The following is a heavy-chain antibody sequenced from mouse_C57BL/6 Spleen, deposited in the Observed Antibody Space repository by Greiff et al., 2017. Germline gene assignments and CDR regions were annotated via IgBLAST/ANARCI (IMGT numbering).Heavy chain of an antibody. J-gene: IGHJ1*03. CDR3: TIDPNYYGRSPWYFDG. Sequence: DVHLVESGEGLVKPGGSLKLSCAASGFTFSSYAMSWVRQTPEKRLEWVAYISSGGDYIYYADTVKGRFTISRDNARNTLYLQMSSLKSEDTAMYYCTIDPNYYGRSPWYFDGGGTGTTVTVSS. CDR2: ISSGGDYI. V-gene: IGHV5-9-1*02. D-gene: IGHD1-1*01. CDR1: GFTFSSYA.